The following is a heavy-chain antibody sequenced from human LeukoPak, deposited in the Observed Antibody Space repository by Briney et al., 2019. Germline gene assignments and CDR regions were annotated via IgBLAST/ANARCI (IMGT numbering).Heavy chain of an antibody. V-gene: IGHV3-48*01. CDR3: AKDVDYVWGSYRPFDY. Sequence: PGGSLRLSCAASGFTFSTYSMNWVRQAPGKGLEWVSYISSSSSTIYYADSVKGRFTISRDNAKNSLYLQMNSLRAEDTAVYYCAKDVDYVWGSYRPFDYWGQGTLVTVSS. J-gene: IGHJ4*02. CDR1: GFTFSTYS. D-gene: IGHD3-16*02. CDR2: ISSSSSTI.